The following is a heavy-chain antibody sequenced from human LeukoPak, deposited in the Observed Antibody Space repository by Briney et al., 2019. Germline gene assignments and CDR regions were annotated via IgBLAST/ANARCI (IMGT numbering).Heavy chain of an antibody. CDR3: VRGVGFGVVGRINNRFDY. CDR1: GGSISSYY. J-gene: IGHJ4*02. D-gene: IGHD3-3*01. V-gene: IGHV4-59*01. CDR2: IYHSGST. Sequence: PSETLSLTCTVSGGSISSYYWCWIRQPPGKGLEWIGYIYHSGSTSYNPSLKSRVTISVDTSKNQFSLKLSSVTAADTAFYYCVRGVGFGVVGRINNRFDYWGQGTLVTVSS.